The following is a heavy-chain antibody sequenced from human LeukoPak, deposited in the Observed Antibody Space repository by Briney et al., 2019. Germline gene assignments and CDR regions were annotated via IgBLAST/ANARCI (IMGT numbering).Heavy chain of an antibody. J-gene: IGHJ5*02. CDR2: ISAYNGNT. D-gene: IGHD3-22*01. CDR3: ARRAHYYDSSGYYLGQYNWFDP. Sequence: ASVKVSCKASGYTFTSYGISWVRQAPGQGLEWMGWISAYNGNTNYAQKLQGRVTMTTDTSTSTAYMELRSLRSDDTAVYYCARRAHYYDSSGYYLGQYNWFDPWGQGTLVTVSS. CDR1: GYTFTSYG. V-gene: IGHV1-18*01.